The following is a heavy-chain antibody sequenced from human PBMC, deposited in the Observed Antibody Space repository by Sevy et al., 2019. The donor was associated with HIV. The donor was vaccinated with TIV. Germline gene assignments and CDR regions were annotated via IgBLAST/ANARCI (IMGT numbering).Heavy chain of an antibody. J-gene: IGHJ4*02. CDR1: GFTLNSYW. Sequence: GGSLRLSCAASGFTLNSYWMSWVRQAPGKGLEWVAKINQDGSVKYYVESVKGRFTISRDNARNSLYLRMNSLSAEDTALYYCVRAIAAAGSFWGQGTLVTVSS. D-gene: IGHD6-13*01. V-gene: IGHV3-7*01. CDR2: INQDGSVK. CDR3: VRAIAAAGSF.